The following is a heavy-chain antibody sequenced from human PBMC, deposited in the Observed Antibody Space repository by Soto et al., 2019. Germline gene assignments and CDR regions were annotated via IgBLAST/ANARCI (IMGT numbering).Heavy chain of an antibody. CDR1: GASVTSGAFY. CDR2: VYYNESA. J-gene: IGHJ4*02. Sequence: QVQLQEPGPRLVSPSETLSLTCTVSGASVTSGAFYWSWIRQPPGKGLEWIGYVYYNESAYYNPSLKSRTSIPVDTSKNHFTLELSSVTAADTDVYYCAALLAGGWGQGSLVTVSS. V-gene: IGHV4-30-4*01. D-gene: IGHD3-10*01. CDR3: AALLAGG.